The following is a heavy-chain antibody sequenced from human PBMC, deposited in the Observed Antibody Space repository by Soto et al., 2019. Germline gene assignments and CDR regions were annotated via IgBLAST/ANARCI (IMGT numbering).Heavy chain of an antibody. CDR3: AKGAAFYYYYGMDV. Sequence: EVQLVESGGGLVKPGGSLRLSCAASGFTFSSYSMNWVRQAPGKGLEWVSSISAGGGSTYYADSVKGRFTISRDNSKHTLYLQMNSLRAEDTALYYCAKGAAFYYYYGMDVWGQGTTVTVSS. D-gene: IGHD2-15*01. J-gene: IGHJ6*02. CDR1: GFTFSSYS. V-gene: IGHV3-23*04. CDR2: ISAGGGST.